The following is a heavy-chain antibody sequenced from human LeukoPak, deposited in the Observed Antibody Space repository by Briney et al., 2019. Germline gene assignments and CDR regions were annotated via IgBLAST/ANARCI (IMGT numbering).Heavy chain of an antibody. CDR2: IIPIFGTA. V-gene: IGHV1-69*13. CDR1: GGTFSSYA. CDR3: ASGRKYDYGDYGSFDY. D-gene: IGHD4-17*01. Sequence: SVKVSCKASGGTFSSYAISWMRQAPGQGLEWMGGIIPIFGTANYAQKFQGRVTITADESTSTAYMELSSLRSEDTAVYYCASGRKYDYGDYGSFDYWGQGILVTVSS. J-gene: IGHJ4*02.